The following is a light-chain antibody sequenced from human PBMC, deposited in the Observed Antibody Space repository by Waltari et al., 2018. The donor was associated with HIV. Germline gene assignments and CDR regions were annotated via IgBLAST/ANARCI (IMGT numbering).Light chain of an antibody. CDR2: DVS. CDR3: CSYVGSYTYV. Sequence: QSALTQPRSVSGSPGQSVTISCTGTSSDVGGYTYVSWYQQPPGKAPKLMIYDVSKRPSGVPDRFSGSKSGNTASLTISGLQAEDEADFYCCSYVGSYTYVFGTGTKVTVL. J-gene: IGLJ1*01. CDR1: SSDVGGYTY. V-gene: IGLV2-11*01.